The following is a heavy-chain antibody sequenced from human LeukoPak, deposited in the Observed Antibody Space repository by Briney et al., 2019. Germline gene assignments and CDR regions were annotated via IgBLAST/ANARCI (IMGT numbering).Heavy chain of an antibody. CDR2: INPNSGGT. Sequence: GASVKVSCKASGYTFTGYYMHWVRQAPGQGLEWMGWINPNSGGTNYAQKFQGRVTMTRDTSISTAYMELSSLRSEDTAVYYCARGAAGDYDFWSGYYRNNWFDPWGQGTLVTVSS. J-gene: IGHJ5*02. D-gene: IGHD3-3*01. V-gene: IGHV1-2*02. CDR3: ARGAAGDYDFWSGYYRNNWFDP. CDR1: GYTFTGYY.